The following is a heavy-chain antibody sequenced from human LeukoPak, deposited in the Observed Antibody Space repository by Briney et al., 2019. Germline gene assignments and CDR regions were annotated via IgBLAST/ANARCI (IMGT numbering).Heavy chain of an antibody. D-gene: IGHD3-3*01. Sequence: PSETPSLTCTVSGYSISSGYYWGWIRQPPGKGLEWIGSIYHSGSTYYNPSLKSRVTISVDTSKNQFSLKLSSVTAAGTAVYYCARRTTIFGVVTKYYFDYWGQGTLVTVSS. J-gene: IGHJ4*02. CDR3: ARRTTIFGVVTKYYFDY. CDR1: GYSISSGYY. V-gene: IGHV4-38-2*02. CDR2: IYHSGST.